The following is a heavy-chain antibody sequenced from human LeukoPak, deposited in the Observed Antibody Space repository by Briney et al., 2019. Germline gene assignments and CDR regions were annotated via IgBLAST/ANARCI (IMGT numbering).Heavy chain of an antibody. CDR3: ARGYSNGYFDY. CDR2: IYTSGST. J-gene: IGHJ4*02. D-gene: IGHD4-11*01. CDR1: GGSISSYY. V-gene: IGHV4-4*07. Sequence: SETLSLTCTVSGGSISSYYWSWIRQPAGKGLEWIGRIYTSGSTNYKPYLKSRVTISADTSKNQFSLKLSSVTAADTAVYYCARGYSNGYFDYWGQGTLVTVSS.